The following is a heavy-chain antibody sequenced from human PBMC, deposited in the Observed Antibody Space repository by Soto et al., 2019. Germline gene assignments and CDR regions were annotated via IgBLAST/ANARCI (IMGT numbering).Heavy chain of an antibody. CDR3: ARVREYCSSTSYSIPSPFDY. CDR2: IYHSGST. CDR1: GDSIGSDYY. V-gene: IGHV4-38-2*01. Sequence: PSETLSLTCAVSGDSIGSDYYWGWIRQPPGKGLEWIGTIYHSGSTYYNPSLKSRITISVDTSTNQFSLKLSSVTAADTAIYYCARVREYCSSTSYSIPSPFDYWGQGTLVTVSS. D-gene: IGHD2-2*01. J-gene: IGHJ4*02.